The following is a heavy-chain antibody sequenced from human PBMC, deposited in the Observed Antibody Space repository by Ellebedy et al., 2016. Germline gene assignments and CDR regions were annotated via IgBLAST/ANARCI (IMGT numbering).Heavy chain of an antibody. CDR2: INPSGGST. Sequence: ASVKVSCKTSGYSFDSYYIHWVRQAPGQGLEWMGIINPSGGSTTYAQKFKGRVTMTRDTSTSTVYIDLSSLRSDDTAVYYCSRENGAMGFDNWGQGTLVTVSS. D-gene: IGHD5-18*01. J-gene: IGHJ5*02. V-gene: IGHV1-46*02. CDR1: GYSFDSYY. CDR3: SRENGAMGFDN.